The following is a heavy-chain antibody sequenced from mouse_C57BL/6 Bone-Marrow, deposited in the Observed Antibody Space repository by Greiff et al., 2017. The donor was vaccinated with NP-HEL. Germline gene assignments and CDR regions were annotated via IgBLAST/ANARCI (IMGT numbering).Heavy chain of an antibody. D-gene: IGHD3-2*02. CDR2: ISYDGSN. Sequence: EVQLVESGPGLVKPSQSLSLTCSVTGYSITSGYYWNWIRQFPGNKLEWMGYISYDGSNNYNPSLKNRISITRDTSKNQFFLKLNSVTTEDTATYYCARAKTDSSGYFDYWGQGTTLTVSS. J-gene: IGHJ2*01. CDR1: GYSITSGYY. V-gene: IGHV3-6*01. CDR3: ARAKTDSSGYFDY.